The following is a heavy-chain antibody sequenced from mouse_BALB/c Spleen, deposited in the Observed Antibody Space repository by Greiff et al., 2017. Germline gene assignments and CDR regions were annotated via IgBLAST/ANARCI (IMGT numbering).Heavy chain of an antibody. CDR3: ARNNYAMDY. CDR1: GFTFSSFG. J-gene: IGHJ4*01. Sequence: VESGGGLVQPGGSRKLSCAASGFTFSSFGMHWVRQAPEKGLEWVAYISSGSSTIYYADTVKGRFTISRDNPKNTLFLQMTSLRSEDTAMYYCARNNYAMDYWGQGTSVTVSS. D-gene: IGHD2-1*01. CDR2: ISSGSSTI. V-gene: IGHV5-17*02.